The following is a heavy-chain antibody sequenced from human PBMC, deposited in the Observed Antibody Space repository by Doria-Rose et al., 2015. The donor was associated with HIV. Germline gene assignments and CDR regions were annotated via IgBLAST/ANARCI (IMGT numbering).Heavy chain of an antibody. J-gene: IGHJ4*02. CDR3: ARIKSSRWYHKYYFDF. Sequence: QITLKESGPVLVKPTETLTLTCTVSGVSLSSPGMGVSWIRQPPGKVLEWLANSFSYDERSYKTSLKSRLTISRGTSKSQVVLTMTDMDPVDTATYYCARIKSSRWYHKYYFDFWGQGTLVIVSA. V-gene: IGHV2-26*01. CDR2: SFSYDER. CDR1: GVSLSSPGMG. D-gene: IGHD6-13*01.